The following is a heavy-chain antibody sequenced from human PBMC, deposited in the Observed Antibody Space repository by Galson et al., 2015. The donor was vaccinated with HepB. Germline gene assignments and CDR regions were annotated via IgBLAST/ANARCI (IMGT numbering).Heavy chain of an antibody. V-gene: IGHV3-48*02. CDR1: GFTFSSYS. D-gene: IGHD1-1*01. CDR3: VRNGRPLFDY. Sequence: SLRLSCAASGFTFSSYSMNWVRQAPGKGLEWVSYISSSSSTIHNADSVKGRFTISRDNAKNSLYLQMNSLRDEDTALYYCVRNGRPLFDYWGQGALVTVSS. CDR2: ISSSSSTI. J-gene: IGHJ4*02.